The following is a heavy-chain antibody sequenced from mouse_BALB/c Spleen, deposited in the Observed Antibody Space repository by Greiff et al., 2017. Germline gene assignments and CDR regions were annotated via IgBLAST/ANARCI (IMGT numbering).Heavy chain of an antibody. CDR3: TRACDGYYHVDY. J-gene: IGHJ2*01. V-gene: IGHV5-6-4*01. CDR1: GFTFSSYN. Sequence: EVMLVESGGGLVKPGGSLKLSCAASGFTFSSYNMSWVRQTPEKRLEWVATIRSGGSYTYYPASVKGRFTISRDNAKNTLYLQMSSLKSEDTAMYYCTRACDGYYHVDYWGQGTTLTVSS. CDR2: IRSGGSYT. D-gene: IGHD2-3*01.